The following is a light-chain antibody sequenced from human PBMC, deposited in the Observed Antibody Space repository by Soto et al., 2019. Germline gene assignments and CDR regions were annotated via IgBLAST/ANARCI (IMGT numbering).Light chain of an antibody. V-gene: IGKV1-5*01. Sequence: DIQMTQSPSMLSASVGDRVIIACRASQSIRRWLAWYQQKPGKAPKLLIFDASTLESGVPSRFSGRGSETEFTLTISSLQPDDFATYYCQQYNSYSPATFGQGTKVEI. CDR3: QQYNSYSPAT. CDR1: QSIRRW. CDR2: DAS. J-gene: IGKJ1*01.